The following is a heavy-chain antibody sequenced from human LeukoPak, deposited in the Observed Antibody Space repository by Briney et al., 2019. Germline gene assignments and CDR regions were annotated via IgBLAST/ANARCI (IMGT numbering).Heavy chain of an antibody. D-gene: IGHD3-9*01. CDR1: GGSLSSYY. Sequence: PSETLSLTCAVYGGSLSSYYWGWIRQPPGKGLEWIGSIYYSGSTNYNPSLKSRVTISVDTSKNQFSLKLSSVTAADTAVYYCARGGTYYDILTGYSRFDYWGQGTLVTVSS. V-gene: IGHV4-59*01. CDR2: IYYSGST. CDR3: ARGGTYYDILTGYSRFDY. J-gene: IGHJ4*02.